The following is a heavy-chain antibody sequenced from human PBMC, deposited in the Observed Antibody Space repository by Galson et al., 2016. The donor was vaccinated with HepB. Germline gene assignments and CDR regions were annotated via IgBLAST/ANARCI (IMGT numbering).Heavy chain of an antibody. Sequence: SVKVSCKASGYTFTYYGITWVRQAPGQGLEWVGWSSAYNGKTNYAQKFQGRVTLTTDASTSTAYMELSSLKSDDTAVYYCARYLLGADLAPFLLLEFWGQGTLVTVSS. CDR2: SSAYNGKT. D-gene: IGHD3-10*01. CDR1: GYTFTYYG. J-gene: IGHJ4*02. CDR3: ARYLLGADLAPFLLLEF. V-gene: IGHV1-18*04.